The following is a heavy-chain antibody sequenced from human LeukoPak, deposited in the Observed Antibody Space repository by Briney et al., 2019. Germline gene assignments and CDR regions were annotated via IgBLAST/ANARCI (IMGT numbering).Heavy chain of an antibody. CDR1: GFTFSSYA. CDR3: AKGGSGSRYYFDY. D-gene: IGHD6-19*01. CDR2: ISGSGGST. Sequence: GGSLRLSCAASGFTFSSYAMSWVRQAPGKGLEWVSAISGSGGSTYYADSVKGRFTISRDNSKNTLYLQMSSLRAEDTAVYYCAKGGSGSRYYFDYWGQGTLVTVSS. V-gene: IGHV3-23*01. J-gene: IGHJ4*02.